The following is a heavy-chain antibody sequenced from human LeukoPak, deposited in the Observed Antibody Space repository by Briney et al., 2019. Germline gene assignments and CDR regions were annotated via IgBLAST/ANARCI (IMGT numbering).Heavy chain of an antibody. CDR1: GFSFSNAW. CDR3: TTCTGGSCYSDY. V-gene: IGHV3-15*01. J-gene: IGHJ4*02. CDR2: IKSKTTGETT. D-gene: IGHD2-15*01. Sequence: PGGPLRLSCAASGFSFSNAWMSWLRQAPGKGLEWVGRIKSKTTGETTDFAAPVKGRFTISRDDSKNTLYLQMNSLKIEDTAVYYCTTCTGGSCYSDYWGQGTLVTVSS.